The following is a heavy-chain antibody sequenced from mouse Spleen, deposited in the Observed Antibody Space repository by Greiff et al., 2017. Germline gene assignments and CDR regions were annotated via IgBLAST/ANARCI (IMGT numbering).Heavy chain of an antibody. Sequence: EVQVVESGGGLVQSGGSLSLSCAASGFTFPDYYMSWVRQPPGKALEWLGFIRNKANGYTTEYSASVKGRFTISRDNSQSILYLQMNALRAEDSATYYCARLKWDAWFAYWGQGTLVTVSA. D-gene: IGHD4-1*01. CDR3: ARLKWDAWFAY. J-gene: IGHJ3*01. CDR1: GFTFPDYY. CDR2: IRNKANGYTT. V-gene: IGHV7-3*01.